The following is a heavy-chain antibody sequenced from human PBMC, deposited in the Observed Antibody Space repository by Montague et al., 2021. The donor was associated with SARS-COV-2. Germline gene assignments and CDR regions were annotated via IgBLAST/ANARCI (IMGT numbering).Heavy chain of an antibody. CDR1: GGSISRYS. Sequence: SETLSLTCTVSGGSISRYSWTWIRQPPGKGLEWIGYIYNSGSTNYNPSLTSRVTISVDTSKNQFSLELSSVAAADTAVYYCARVGRGSSWYEVAFDIWGQGTVVTVSS. D-gene: IGHD6-13*01. CDR2: IYNSGST. CDR3: ARVGRGSSWYEVAFDI. V-gene: IGHV4-59*01. J-gene: IGHJ3*02.